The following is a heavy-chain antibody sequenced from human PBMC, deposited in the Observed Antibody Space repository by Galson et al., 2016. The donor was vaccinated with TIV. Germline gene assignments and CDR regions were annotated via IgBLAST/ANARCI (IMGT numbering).Heavy chain of an antibody. Sequence: CAISGDSVSTNSAAWNWIRQSPSRGLEWLGRTYYRSKWYNGYALSVKSRVSIIPDTSKNQFSLQLNSVTPEDTAVYYCARADTIFGVVIHFDCWGQGTLVTVSS. CDR3: ARADTIFGVVIHFDC. CDR2: TYYRSKWYN. J-gene: IGHJ4*02. V-gene: IGHV6-1*01. CDR1: GDSVSTNSAA. D-gene: IGHD3-3*01.